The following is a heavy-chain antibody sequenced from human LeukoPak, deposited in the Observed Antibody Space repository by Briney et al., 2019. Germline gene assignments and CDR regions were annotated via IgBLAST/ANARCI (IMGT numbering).Heavy chain of an antibody. V-gene: IGHV4-59*13. CDR2: IYHSGSS. CDR3: ARDVDGGNGESYFDY. D-gene: IGHD4-23*01. Sequence: PSETLPLTCTVSGDSINNYYWSWIRQPPGRGLEWIGHIYHSGSSNYNPSLKSRVTISIDTSKNQLSLKLGSVTAADTAMYYCARDVDGGNGESYFDYWGQGTLVTVSS. CDR1: GDSINNYY. J-gene: IGHJ4*02.